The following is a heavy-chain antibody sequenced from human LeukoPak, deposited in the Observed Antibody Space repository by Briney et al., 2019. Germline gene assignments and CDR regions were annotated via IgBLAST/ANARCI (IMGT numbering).Heavy chain of an antibody. J-gene: IGHJ4*02. Sequence: PGGSLRLSCTASGFTFSTYAMNWVRQAPGKGLEWVSVIIGNVADKAYADSVKGRFTISRDNSKNTLYLQMNSLTVEDTAVYYCVKDRVPDGRYSVDYWGQGTLVTVSS. V-gene: IGHV3-23*01. D-gene: IGHD3-16*02. CDR3: VKDRVPDGRYSVDY. CDR2: IIGNVADK. CDR1: GFTFSTYA.